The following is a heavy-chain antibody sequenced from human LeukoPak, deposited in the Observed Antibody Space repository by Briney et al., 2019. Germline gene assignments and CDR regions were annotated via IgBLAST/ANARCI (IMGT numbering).Heavy chain of an antibody. CDR3: AKFWSGYYTPFDY. V-gene: IGHV3-23*01. D-gene: IGHD3-3*01. CDR1: GFTFSSYA. CDR2: IRGSGGST. J-gene: IGHJ4*02. Sequence: GGSLRLSCAASGFTFSSYAMSWVRQAPGKGQEWVSAIRGSGGSTYYADSVKGRFTISRDNSKNTLYLQMNSLRAEDTAVYYCAKFWSGYYTPFDYWGQGTLVTVPS.